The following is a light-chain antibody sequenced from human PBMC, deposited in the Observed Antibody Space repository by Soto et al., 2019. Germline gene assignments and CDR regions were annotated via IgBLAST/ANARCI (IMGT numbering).Light chain of an antibody. CDR1: QGINTY. Sequence: DIQMTQYTSSLSESAGDGVTITCRASQGINTYLNWYQQKPGKAPKLLIYAASNLQSGVPSRFSGSGSETDFTLTISSLQPEDFATYSCQQSYTTTWTFGQGTKVDIK. CDR2: AAS. V-gene: IGKV1-39*01. CDR3: QQSYTTTWT. J-gene: IGKJ1*01.